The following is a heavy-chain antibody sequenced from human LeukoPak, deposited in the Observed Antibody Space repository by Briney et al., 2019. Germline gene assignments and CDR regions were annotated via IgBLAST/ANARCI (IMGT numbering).Heavy chain of an antibody. V-gene: IGHV3-30*02. CDR1: VLTFSSFG. CDR2: IGYTGTDT. Sequence: GGPLTLPCTASVLTFSSFGMLWVRRATGECPEGVTYIGYTGTDTYYAVRGERGFTISRENSKNTVFAHEHSQRPAHTALYSCARDLTERKYYTAYWGQGTLVTVCS. J-gene: IGHJ4*02. CDR3: ARDLTERKYYTAY. D-gene: IGHD2/OR15-2a*01.